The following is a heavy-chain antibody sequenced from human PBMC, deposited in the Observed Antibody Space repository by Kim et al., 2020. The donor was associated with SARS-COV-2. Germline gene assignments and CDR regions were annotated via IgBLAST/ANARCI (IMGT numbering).Heavy chain of an antibody. D-gene: IGHD2-21*01. CDR2: IYYSETN. J-gene: IGHJ4*02. Sequence: SETLSLTCTVSGGSVSTADYYWNWIRQSPGKGLEWIGYIYYSETNNFNPSLKSRVLMSLDSSKNQFSLKLKSVTAADTAVYYCARGLVVIGNYFDQWGPG. CDR3: ARGLVVIGNYFDQ. V-gene: IGHV4-30-4*01. CDR1: GGSVSTADYY.